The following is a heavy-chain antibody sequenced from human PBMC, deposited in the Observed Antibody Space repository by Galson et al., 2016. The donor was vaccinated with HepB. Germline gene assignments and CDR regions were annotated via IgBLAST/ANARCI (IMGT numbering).Heavy chain of an antibody. V-gene: IGHV1-2*02. Sequence: SVKVPCKASKYTFTVYYIHWVRQAPGQGLEWMGWISPNSGVTNYAQKFQGRVTMTRDTSITTAYMELSSLRSDDTAVYYCAREAAPGDDYSLAYWGQGTLVTVSS. CDR2: ISPNSGVT. CDR3: AREAAPGDDYSLAY. D-gene: IGHD4-11*01. J-gene: IGHJ4*02. CDR1: KYTFTVYY.